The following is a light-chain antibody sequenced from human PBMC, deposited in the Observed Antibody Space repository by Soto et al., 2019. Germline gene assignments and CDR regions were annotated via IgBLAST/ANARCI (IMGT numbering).Light chain of an antibody. J-gene: IGKJ1*01. CDR1: QSVSDH. CDR2: GAS. V-gene: IGKV3-15*01. Sequence: EIVMTQSPVTLSLSPGERATLSCRASQSVSDHLAWYQQKPGQAPRLLIYGASTRATGIPARFSGSGSGTDFTLTISDLQSEDYAIYYYQQYNSWTPWTFGQGTKVEIK. CDR3: QQYNSWTPWT.